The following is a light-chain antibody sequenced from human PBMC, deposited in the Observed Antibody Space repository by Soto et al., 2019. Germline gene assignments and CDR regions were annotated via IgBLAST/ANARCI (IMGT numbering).Light chain of an antibody. V-gene: IGLV2-23*01. CDR2: EGS. J-gene: IGLJ1*01. CDR3: AAWDDSLDGSYV. CDR1: SSDVGSYNL. Sequence: QSALTQPASVSGSPGQSITISCTGTSSDVGSYNLVSWYQQHPGKAPKLMIYEGSKRPSGVSNRFSGSKSGNTASQTISGLQAEDEADYYCAAWDDSLDGSYVFGIGTKLTVL.